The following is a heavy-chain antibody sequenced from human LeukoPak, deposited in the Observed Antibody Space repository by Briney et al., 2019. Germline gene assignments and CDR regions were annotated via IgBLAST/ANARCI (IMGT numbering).Heavy chain of an antibody. V-gene: IGHV4-4*09. Sequence: SETLSLTCTVSGGSISSYYWSWIRQPPGKGLEWIGYIYTSGSTNYNPSLKSRVTISVDTSKNQFSLKLSSVTAADTAVYYCAGLGVMVLVYQFEFWGQGTPVTVSS. J-gene: IGHJ4*02. D-gene: IGHD2-8*01. CDR1: GGSISSYY. CDR3: AGLGVMVLVYQFEF. CDR2: IYTSGST.